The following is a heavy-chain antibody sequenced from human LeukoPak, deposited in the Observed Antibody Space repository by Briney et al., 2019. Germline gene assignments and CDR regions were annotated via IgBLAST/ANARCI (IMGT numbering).Heavy chain of an antibody. CDR1: GFPFRSYV. D-gene: IGHD6-19*01. CDR3: ARDLSAAFDF. V-gene: IGHV3-33*01. J-gene: IGHJ4*02. Sequence: GGSLRLSCTASGFPFRSYVMHWVRQAPGKGLEWVARLVYDARGDYANSVKGRFSISRDDSKNTLFLDMSNLRVEDTALYYCARDLSAAFDFWGQGVLVTVSS. CDR2: LVYDARG.